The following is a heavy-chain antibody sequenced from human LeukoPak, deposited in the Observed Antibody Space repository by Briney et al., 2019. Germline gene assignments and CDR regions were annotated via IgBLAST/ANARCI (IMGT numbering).Heavy chain of an antibody. CDR3: ARDTWAAAGWFDP. J-gene: IGHJ5*02. CDR1: GGSISSYY. D-gene: IGHD6-13*01. CDR2: IYYSGST. Sequence: SETLSLTCTVSGGSISSYYWSWIRQPPGKGLEWIGYIYYSGSTNYNPSLKSRVTISVDTSKNQFSLKLSSVTAADTAVYYCARDTWAAAGWFDPWGQGTLVTVSS. V-gene: IGHV4-59*01.